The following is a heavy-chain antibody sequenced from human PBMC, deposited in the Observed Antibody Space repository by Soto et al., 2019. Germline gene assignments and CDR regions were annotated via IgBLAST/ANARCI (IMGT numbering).Heavy chain of an antibody. CDR3: ARSGRAFPFDY. D-gene: IGHD1-26*01. J-gene: IGHJ4*02. V-gene: IGHV4-31*03. CDR2: IYYSGST. Sequence: SETLSLTCTVSGGSISSGGYYWSWIRQHPGKGLEWIGYIYYSGSTYYNPSLKSRVTISVDTSKNQFSLKLSSVTAADTAVYYCARSGRAFPFDYWGQGTRVTVSS. CDR1: GGSISSGGYY.